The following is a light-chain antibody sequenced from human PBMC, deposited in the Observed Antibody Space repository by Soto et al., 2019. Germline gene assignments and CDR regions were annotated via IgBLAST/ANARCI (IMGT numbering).Light chain of an antibody. CDR1: QSVSSY. J-gene: IGKJ5*01. CDR2: DAS. V-gene: IGKV3-20*01. CDR3: QHYDSLPIT. Sequence: EIVLTQSPDTLAVSPGEVATLSCRASQSVSSYLAWYQQKPGQAPRLLIYDASNRATGIPARFSGSGSGTDFTLTISRLEPEDFAVFYCQHYDSLPITFGQGTRLEIK.